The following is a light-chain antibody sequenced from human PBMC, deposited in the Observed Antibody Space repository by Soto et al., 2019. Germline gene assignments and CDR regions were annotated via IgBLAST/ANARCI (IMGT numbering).Light chain of an antibody. CDR2: DVS. J-gene: IGLJ1*01. CDR3: SSYTSSSTGV. Sequence: QSALTQPASVSGSPGQAITISCTGTSSDVGGYNYVSWYQQHPGKAPKLMIYDVSHRPPGVSNRFSRPKPCNTASLPISGLQDEDEDAYYCSSYTSSSTGVFGTGTKVTVL. CDR1: SSDVGGYNY. V-gene: IGLV2-14*01.